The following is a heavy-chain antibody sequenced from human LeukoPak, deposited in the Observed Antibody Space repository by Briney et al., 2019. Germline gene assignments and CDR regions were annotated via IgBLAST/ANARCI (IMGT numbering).Heavy chain of an antibody. D-gene: IGHD3-22*01. J-gene: IGHJ4*02. V-gene: IGHV3-30-3*01. CDR2: ISYDGSNK. Sequence: PGGFLRLSCAASGFTFSSYAMHWVRQAPGKGLEWVAVISYDGSNKYYADSVKGRFTISRDNSKNTLYLQMNSLRAEDTAVYYCARDPLYYDSSQLLYWGQGTLVTVSS. CDR1: GFTFSSYA. CDR3: ARDPLYYDSSQLLY.